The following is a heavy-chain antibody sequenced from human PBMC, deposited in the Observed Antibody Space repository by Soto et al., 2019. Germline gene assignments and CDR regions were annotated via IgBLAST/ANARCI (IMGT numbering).Heavy chain of an antibody. CDR1: GGTFSSYA. V-gene: IGHV1-69*13. J-gene: IGHJ6*02. D-gene: IGHD5-12*01. Sequence: SVKVSCKASGGTFSSYAISWVRQAPGQGLEWMGGIIPIFGTANYAQKFQGRVTITADESTSTAYMELSSLRSEDTAVYYCARDRGSGYDYYYYGMDVWGQGTTVTVSS. CDR2: IIPIFGTA. CDR3: ARDRGSGYDYYYYGMDV.